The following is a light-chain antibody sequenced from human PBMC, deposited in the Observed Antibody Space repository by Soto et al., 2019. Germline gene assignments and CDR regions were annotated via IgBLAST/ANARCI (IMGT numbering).Light chain of an antibody. CDR3: QQYNTYSKT. CDR1: QSISYW. CDR2: AAS. Sequence: DIQMTQSPSTLSAPVGDRVTITCRASQSISYWLAWYQQKPGNAPKLLIYAASTLESGVPSRFSGSGSGTEFTLTISSLQPDDSASYYCQQYNTYSKTFGQGTKVDIK. J-gene: IGKJ1*01. V-gene: IGKV1-5*01.